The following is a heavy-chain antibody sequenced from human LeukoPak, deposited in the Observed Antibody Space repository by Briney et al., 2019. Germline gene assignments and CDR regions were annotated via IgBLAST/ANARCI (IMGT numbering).Heavy chain of an antibody. CDR1: GFTFSIYW. CDR3: ARRWKLSLDV. J-gene: IGHJ6*02. Sequence: GGSLRLSGAASGFTFSIYWMTWVRQAPGKGLEWVANIKEDGSVKYYVDSVKGRFTISRDNAKKSLYLQMNNLRGEDTAVYFCARRWKLSLDVWGQGTTVTVSS. V-gene: IGHV3-7*01. D-gene: IGHD5-24*01. CDR2: IKEDGSVK.